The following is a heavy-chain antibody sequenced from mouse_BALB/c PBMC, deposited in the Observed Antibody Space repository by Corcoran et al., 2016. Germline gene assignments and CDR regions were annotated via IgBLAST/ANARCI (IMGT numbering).Heavy chain of an antibody. J-gene: IGHJ4*01. V-gene: IGHV1-39*01. CDR1: GYSFTDYI. D-gene: IGHD2-10*01. Sequence: EIQLQQTGPELVKPGASVKISCKASGYSFTDYIMLWVKQSHGKSLEWIGNINPYYGSTSYNLKFKGKATLTVDKSSSTAYMQLNSLTSEDSTVYYCASWAYYGKGGAMDYWCQGTSVTVSS. CDR2: INPYYGST. CDR3: ASWAYYGKGGAMDY.